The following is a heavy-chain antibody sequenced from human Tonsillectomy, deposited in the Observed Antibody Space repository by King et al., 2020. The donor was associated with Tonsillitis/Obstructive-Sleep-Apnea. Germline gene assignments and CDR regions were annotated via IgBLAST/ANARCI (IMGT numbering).Heavy chain of an antibody. Sequence: VQLVESGGGVVQPGRSLRLSCVASGFTFSSYGMHWVRQAPDKGLEWVAMIWFDGTNRYYADSVKGRFAISRDNSKNTLYLQMKSPRAEDTALYYCARGVGTGWNAFDIWGQGTMATVSS. CDR1: GFTFSSYG. CDR2: IWFDGTNR. D-gene: IGHD6-19*01. J-gene: IGHJ3*02. V-gene: IGHV3-33*01. CDR3: ARGVGTGWNAFDI.